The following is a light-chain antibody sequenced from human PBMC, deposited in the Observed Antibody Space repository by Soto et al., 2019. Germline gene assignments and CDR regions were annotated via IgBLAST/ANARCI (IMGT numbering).Light chain of an antibody. CDR3: QQSDTVAT. CDR2: KSS. Sequence: DIQMTQSPSTLSASVGDRVIITCRASQNINTWLAWYQQKPGKAPKLLIYKSSTLESGVPSRFSGSGSGTEFARTISSLQPDDFATYYCQQSDTVATFGPGTKVDI. J-gene: IGKJ2*01. V-gene: IGKV1-5*03. CDR1: QNINTW.